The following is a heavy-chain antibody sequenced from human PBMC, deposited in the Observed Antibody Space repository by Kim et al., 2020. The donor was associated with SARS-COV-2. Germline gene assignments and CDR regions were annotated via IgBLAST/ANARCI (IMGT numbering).Heavy chain of an antibody. D-gene: IGHD3-10*02. J-gene: IGHJ4*02. CDR1: GYTFTGYY. Sequence: ASVKVSCKASGYTFTGYYMHWVRQAPGQGLEWMGWINPNSGGTNYAQKFQGRVTMTRDTSISTAYMELSRLRSDDTAVYYCERGTTCSGHPPVYYFDYWGQGTLVTVSS. CDR3: ERGTTCSGHPPVYYFDY. V-gene: IGHV1-2*02. CDR2: INPNSGGT.